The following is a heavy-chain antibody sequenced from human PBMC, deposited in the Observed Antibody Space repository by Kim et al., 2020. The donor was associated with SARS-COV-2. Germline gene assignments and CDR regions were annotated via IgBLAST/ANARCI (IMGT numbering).Heavy chain of an antibody. J-gene: IGHJ6*02. CDR3: ARDDSSSWFYYYYYGMDV. D-gene: IGHD6-13*01. Sequence: ASVKVSCKASGYTFTSYAMHWVRQAPGQRLEWMGWINAGNGNTKYSQKFQGRVTITRDTSASTAYMELSSLRSEDTAVYYCARDDSSSWFYYYYYGMDVWGQGTTVTVSS. CDR1: GYTFTSYA. V-gene: IGHV1-3*01. CDR2: INAGNGNT.